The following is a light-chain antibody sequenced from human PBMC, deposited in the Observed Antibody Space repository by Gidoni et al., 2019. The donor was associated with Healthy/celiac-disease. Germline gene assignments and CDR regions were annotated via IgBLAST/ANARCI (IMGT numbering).Light chain of an antibody. J-gene: IGLJ2*01. Sequence: SYELTQPPSVSVSPGQTASITCSGDKLGDKYACWYQQKPGQSPVLVIYQDSKRPSGIHERFSGSNSGNTATLTISGTQAMDEADYCCQAWDSSTTVVFGGGTKLTVL. CDR2: QDS. V-gene: IGLV3-1*01. CDR1: KLGDKY. CDR3: QAWDSSTTVV.